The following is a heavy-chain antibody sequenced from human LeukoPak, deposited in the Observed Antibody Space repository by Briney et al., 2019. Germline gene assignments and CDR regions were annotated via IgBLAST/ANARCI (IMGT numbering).Heavy chain of an antibody. V-gene: IGHV4-61*01. CDR1: GGSVSSGSYY. J-gene: IGHJ4*02. Sequence: SETLSLTCTVSGGSVSSGSYYWSWIRQPPGKGLGWIGYIYYSGSTNYNPSLKSRVTISVDTSKNQFSLKLSSVTAADTAVYYCARVRADYGDYHQACDYWGQGTLVTVSS. CDR3: ARVRADYGDYHQACDY. D-gene: IGHD4-17*01. CDR2: IYYSGST.